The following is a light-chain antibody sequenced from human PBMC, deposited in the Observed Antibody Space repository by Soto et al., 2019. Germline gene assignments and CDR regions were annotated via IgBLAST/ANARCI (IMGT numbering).Light chain of an antibody. CDR1: SSDVGAYNY. Sequence: QSALPQPASVSGSPGQSITISCTGTSSDVGAYNYVSWYQQHPGRAPKLLIYGVTNRPSGVSIRFSGSKSGNTASLTISGLQSEDEAYYYCNSYAGSRGYVFGSGSKVTVL. CDR2: GVT. J-gene: IGLJ1*01. V-gene: IGLV2-14*01. CDR3: NSYAGSRGYV.